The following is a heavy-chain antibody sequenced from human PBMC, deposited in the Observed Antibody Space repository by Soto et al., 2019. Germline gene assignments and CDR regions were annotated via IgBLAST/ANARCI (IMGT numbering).Heavy chain of an antibody. Sequence: PGESLRLSCAASGFTFSSYWMSWVCQAPGKGLEWVANIKHDGSEKYYVDSVKGRFTISRDNAKNSLYLQMNSLRDEDTAVYYWTKSLGVGRATPPPLSRGFDYWGQGTLVTVSS. J-gene: IGHJ4*02. CDR3: TKSLGVGRATPPPLSRGFDY. V-gene: IGHV3-7*01. CDR2: IKHDGSEK. D-gene: IGHD1-26*01. CDR1: GFTFSSYW.